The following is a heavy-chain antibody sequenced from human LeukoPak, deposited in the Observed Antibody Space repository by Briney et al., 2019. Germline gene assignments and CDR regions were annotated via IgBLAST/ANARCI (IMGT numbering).Heavy chain of an antibody. CDR1: GGSITSSSYY. CDR2: IYYSGST. CDR3: ARDGSGKTVRGVIPFDY. D-gene: IGHD3-10*01. Sequence: SETLSLTCSVSGGSITSSSYYWGWIRQPPGKRLEWIGSIYYSGSTYYNPSLKSRVTISVDTSKNQFSLKLSSVTAADTAVYYCARDGSGKTVRGVIPFDYWGQGTLVTVSS. V-gene: IGHV4-39*07. J-gene: IGHJ4*02.